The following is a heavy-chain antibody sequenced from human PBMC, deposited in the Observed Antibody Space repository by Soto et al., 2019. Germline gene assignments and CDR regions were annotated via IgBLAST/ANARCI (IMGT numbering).Heavy chain of an antibody. CDR1: GFTFSDYW. V-gene: IGHV3-7*03. D-gene: IGHD1-26*01. J-gene: IGHJ4*02. Sequence: EVQLVESGGGLVQPGGSLRLSCAASGFTFSDYWMSWVRQAPGKGLEWVATIKEDGSEKYYVDSVKGRFTISRDNAKKSLYLQLKRLRAEDTAVYYCARDREWEPSQEGFDYWGQGTLVTVSS. CDR3: ARDREWEPSQEGFDY. CDR2: IKEDGSEK.